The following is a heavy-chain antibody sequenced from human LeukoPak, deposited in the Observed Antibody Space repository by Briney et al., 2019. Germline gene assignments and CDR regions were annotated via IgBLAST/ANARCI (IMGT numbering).Heavy chain of an antibody. Sequence: SETLSLTCTVSGGSISSYYWSWIRQPPGKGLEWIGYIYTSDSTNYNPSRTNYNPSLKSRVTISVDTSKNHFSLKLSSVPAADTAVYYCARIRPGINWVDPWGPGTLVTVSS. CDR3: ARIRPGINWVDP. V-gene: IGHV4-4*09. CDR1: GGSISSYY. D-gene: IGHD3-10*01. J-gene: IGHJ5*02. CDR2: IYTSDSTNYNPSRT.